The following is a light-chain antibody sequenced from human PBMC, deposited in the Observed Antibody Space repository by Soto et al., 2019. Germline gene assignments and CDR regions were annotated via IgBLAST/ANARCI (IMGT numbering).Light chain of an antibody. CDR3: QQYGSSPGFT. CDR1: QSVSSSY. V-gene: IGKV3-20*01. Sequence: EIVLTQSPGTLSLSPGERATLSCRASQSVSSSYLAWYQQKPGQAPRLLIYGASSRATGIPDRFSGSGYGTDFTLNISRLEPEDFAVYYCQQYGSSPGFTFGPGTKVDIK. CDR2: GAS. J-gene: IGKJ3*01.